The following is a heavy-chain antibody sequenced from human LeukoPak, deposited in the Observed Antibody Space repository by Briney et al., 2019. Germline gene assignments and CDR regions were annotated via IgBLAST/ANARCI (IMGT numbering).Heavy chain of an antibody. CDR3: AELGITMIGGV. CDR2: ISGSGSTI. Sequence: GGSLRLSCAASGFTFSSYVMNWVRQAPGKGLEWVSYISGSGSTIYYADSVKGRFTISRDNAKNSLYLQMNSLRAEDTAVYYCAELGITMIGGVWGKGTTVTISS. D-gene: IGHD3-10*02. CDR1: GFTFSSYV. V-gene: IGHV3-48*03. J-gene: IGHJ6*04.